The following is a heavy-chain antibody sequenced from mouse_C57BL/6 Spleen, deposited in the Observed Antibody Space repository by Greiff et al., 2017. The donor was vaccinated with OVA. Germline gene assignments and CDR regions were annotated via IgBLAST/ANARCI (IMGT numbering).Heavy chain of an antibody. CDR3: ARHGDSNYVYYFDY. J-gene: IGHJ2*01. CDR2: ISSGGSYT. Sequence: EVQGVESGGDLVKPGGSLKLSCAASGFTFSSYGMSWVRQTPDKRLEWVATISSGGSYTYYPDSVKGRFTISRDNAKNTLYLQMSSLKSEDTAMYYGARHGDSNYVYYFDYWGQGTTLTVSS. V-gene: IGHV5-6*01. CDR1: GFTFSSYG. D-gene: IGHD2-5*01.